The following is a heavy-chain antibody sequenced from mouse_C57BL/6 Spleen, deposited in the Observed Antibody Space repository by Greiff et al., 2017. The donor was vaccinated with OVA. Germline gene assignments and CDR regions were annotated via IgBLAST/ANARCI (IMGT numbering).Heavy chain of an antibody. D-gene: IGHD4-1*01. V-gene: IGHV1-42*01. CDR3: ARGDWAPYAMDY. CDR1: GYSFTGYY. Sequence: EVKLQESGPELVKPGASVKISCKASGYSFTGYYMNWVKQSPEKSLEWIGEINPSTGGTTYNQKFKAKATLTVDKSSSTAYMQLKSLTSEDSAVYYCARGDWAPYAMDYWGQGTSVTVSS. CDR2: INPSTGGT. J-gene: IGHJ4*01.